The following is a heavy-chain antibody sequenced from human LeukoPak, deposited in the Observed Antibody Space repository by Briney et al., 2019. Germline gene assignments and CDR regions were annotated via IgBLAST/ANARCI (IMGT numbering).Heavy chain of an antibody. D-gene: IGHD6-19*01. V-gene: IGHV4-61*02. CDR3: ARLYSSGWLDYYYYYYMDV. CDR2: IYYSGST. Sequence: SQTLSLTCTVSGGSISSGSYYWSWIRQPAGKGLEWIGRIYYSGSTYYNPSLKSRVTISVDTSKNQFSLKLSSVTAADTAVYYCARLYSSGWLDYYYYYYMDVWGKGTTVTISS. J-gene: IGHJ6*03. CDR1: GGSISSGSYY.